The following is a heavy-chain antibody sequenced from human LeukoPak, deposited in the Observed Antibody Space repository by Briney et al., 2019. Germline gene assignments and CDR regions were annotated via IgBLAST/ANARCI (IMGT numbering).Heavy chain of an antibody. CDR1: GFTFSSYS. D-gene: IGHD3-10*01. V-gene: IGHV3-23*01. CDR2: ISGSGGGT. J-gene: IGHJ4*02. Sequence: GGSLRLSCAASGFTFSSYSMNWVRQAPGKGLEWVAGISGSGGGTNYADSVKGRFTISRDNPKNTLYLQMNSLRAEDTAVYFCAKRGVVIRVFLVGYHKEAYYFDSWGQGALVTVSS. CDR3: AKRGVVIRVFLVGYHKEAYYFDS.